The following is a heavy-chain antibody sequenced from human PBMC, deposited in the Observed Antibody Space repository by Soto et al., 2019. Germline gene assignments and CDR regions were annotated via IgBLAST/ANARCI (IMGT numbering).Heavy chain of an antibody. CDR1: GYTFTGYY. J-gene: IGHJ4*02. D-gene: IGHD2-2*01. CDR2: INPNSGGT. CDR3: ARGIGYCSSTICYKFDY. V-gene: IGHV1-2*02. Sequence: ASVKVSCKASGYTFTGYYMHWVRQAPGQGLEWMGWINPNSGGTNYAQKFQGRVTMTRDTSISTAYMELSRLRSDDTAVYYCARGIGYCSSTICYKFDYSGQGTLVTVSS.